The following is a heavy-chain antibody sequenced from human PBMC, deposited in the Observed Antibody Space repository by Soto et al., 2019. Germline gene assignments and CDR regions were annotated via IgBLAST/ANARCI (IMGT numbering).Heavy chain of an antibody. CDR1: GYSFTSYW. J-gene: IGHJ5*02. D-gene: IGHD6-19*01. CDR3: ARLGIAVAGILYNWFDP. V-gene: IGHV5-51*01. Sequence: PGESLKISCKGSGYSFTSYWIGWVRQLPGEGLEWMGIIYPGDSDTRYSPSFQGQVTISADKSISTAYLQWSSLKASDTAMYYCARLGIAVAGILYNWFDPWGQGTLVTVSS. CDR2: IYPGDSDT.